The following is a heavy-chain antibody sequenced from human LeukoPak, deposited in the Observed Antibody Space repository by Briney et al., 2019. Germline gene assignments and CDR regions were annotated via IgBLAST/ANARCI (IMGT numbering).Heavy chain of an antibody. Sequence: GASVKVSCKAAENIFTSHHIHWVRQAPGKGLEWMGGFDPEDGETIYAQKFQGRVTMTEDTSTDTAYMELSSLRSEDTAVYYCATDQRQKRSGYSIDAFDIWGQGTMVTVSS. J-gene: IGHJ3*02. CDR3: ATDQRQKRSGYSIDAFDI. V-gene: IGHV1-24*01. CDR2: FDPEDGET. CDR1: ENIFTSHH. D-gene: IGHD3-3*01.